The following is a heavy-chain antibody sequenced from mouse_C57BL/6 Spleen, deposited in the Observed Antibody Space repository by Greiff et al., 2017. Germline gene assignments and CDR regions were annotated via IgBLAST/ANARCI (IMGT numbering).Heavy chain of an antibody. CDR2: ISYDGSN. Sequence: EVKLMESGPGLVKPSQSLSLTCSVTGYSITSGYYWNWIRQFPGNKLEWMGYISYDGSNNYNPSLKNRISITRDTSKNQVFLKLNSVTTEDTATYYCARRAGFYAMDYWGQGTSVTVSS. V-gene: IGHV3-6*01. D-gene: IGHD3-3*01. CDR3: ARRAGFYAMDY. CDR1: GYSITSGYY. J-gene: IGHJ4*01.